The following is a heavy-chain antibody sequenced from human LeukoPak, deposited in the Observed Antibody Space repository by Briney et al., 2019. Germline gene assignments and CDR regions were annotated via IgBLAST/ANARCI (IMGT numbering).Heavy chain of an antibody. Sequence: SETLSLTCAVYGGSFSGYYWSWIRQPPGKGLEWIGEISHSGSTNYNPSLKSRVTISVDTSKNQFSLKLSSVTAADTAVYYCARGPRMPDIVVVVAATRAFDIWGQGTMVTVSS. J-gene: IGHJ3*02. D-gene: IGHD2-15*01. CDR2: ISHSGST. V-gene: IGHV4-34*01. CDR3: ARGPRMPDIVVVVAATRAFDI. CDR1: GGSFSGYY.